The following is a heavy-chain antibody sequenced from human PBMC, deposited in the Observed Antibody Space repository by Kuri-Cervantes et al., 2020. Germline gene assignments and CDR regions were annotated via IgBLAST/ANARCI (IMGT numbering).Heavy chain of an antibody. CDR1: GGSFSGYY. CDR3: ARVYGDYDFDY. V-gene: IGHV4-34*01. D-gene: IGHD4-17*01. Sequence: ESLKISCAVYGGSFSGYYWSWIRQPPGKGLEWIGEIYHSGSTNYNPSLKSRVTISVDKSKNQFSLKLSSVTAADTAVYYCARVYGDYDFDYWGQGTLVTVSS. CDR2: IYHSGST. J-gene: IGHJ4*02.